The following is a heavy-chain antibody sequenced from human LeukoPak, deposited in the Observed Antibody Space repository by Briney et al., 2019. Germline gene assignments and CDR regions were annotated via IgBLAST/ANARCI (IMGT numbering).Heavy chain of an antibody. Sequence: PGGSLRLSCAASGFTVSSNYMSWVRQAPGKGLEWVSVIYSGGSTYYADSVKGRFTISRDNSKNTLYLQMNSLRAEDTAVYYCATIIAVAEPDFDYWGQGTLVTVSS. CDR2: IYSGGST. CDR3: ATIIAVAEPDFDY. V-gene: IGHV3-66*01. CDR1: GFTVSSNY. J-gene: IGHJ4*02. D-gene: IGHD6-19*01.